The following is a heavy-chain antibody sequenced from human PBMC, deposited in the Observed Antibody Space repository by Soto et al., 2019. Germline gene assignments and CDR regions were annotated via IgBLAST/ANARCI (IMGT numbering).Heavy chain of an antibody. CDR3: TKGAWLDY. Sequence: EVQLLESGGGLVQPGGSLRLSCAASGFTFSTFDMSWVRQAPGKGLEWVSAILGSTGNTYYADSVKGRFTISKDKSENTLFLHMNSLRPEDTALYYCTKGAWLDYWGQGMLVTVSS. V-gene: IGHV3-23*01. J-gene: IGHJ4*02. D-gene: IGHD3-9*01. CDR1: GFTFSTFD. CDR2: ILGSTGNT.